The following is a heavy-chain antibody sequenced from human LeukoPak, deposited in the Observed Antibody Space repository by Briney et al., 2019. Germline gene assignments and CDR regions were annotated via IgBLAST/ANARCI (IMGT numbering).Heavy chain of an antibody. V-gene: IGHV3-74*01. CDR3: ARAQPITMTRGAFDI. CDR1: GFTFRSYW. Sequence: GGSLRLSCAASGFTFRSYWMHWVRQAPGKGLVWVSRISGDGSSISYADSVRGRFTISRDNAKNTLYLQMNSLRAEDTAVYYCARAQPITMTRGAFDIWGQGTMVTVSS. D-gene: IGHD3-22*01. CDR2: ISGDGSSI. J-gene: IGHJ3*02.